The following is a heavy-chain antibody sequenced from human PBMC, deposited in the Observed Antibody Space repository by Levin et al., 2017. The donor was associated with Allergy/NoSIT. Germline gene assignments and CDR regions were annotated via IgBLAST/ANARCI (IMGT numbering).Heavy chain of an antibody. V-gene: IGHV4-61*02. J-gene: IGHJ4*02. Sequence: SCKVSGGSISSGSYYWSWIRQPAAKGLEWIGRIYSSGSANYNPSLKSRVTISVDTSKNQFSLKLSSLTAAATAEYSCARAEVGSEHWGQGTLVTVSS. CDR3: ARAEVGSEH. D-gene: IGHD1-14*01. CDR2: IYSSGSA. CDR1: GGSISSGSYY.